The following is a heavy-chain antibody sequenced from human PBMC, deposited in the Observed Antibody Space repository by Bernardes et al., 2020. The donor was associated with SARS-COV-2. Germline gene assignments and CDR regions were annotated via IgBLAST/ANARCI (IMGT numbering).Heavy chain of an antibody. Sequence: SEPLSLTCSVSGGSITSNLYYWGWLLQPPGKGLEWIGSLHYRGNTYHSPSLKSRVTMSVDTSKNQIFLRLTSVTAADTALYYCARDSIYDVNAFDMWGQGTMVTVSS. CDR1: GGSITSNLYY. J-gene: IGHJ3*02. V-gene: IGHV4-39*07. CDR3: ARDSIYDVNAFDM. CDR2: LHYRGNT. D-gene: IGHD3-3*01.